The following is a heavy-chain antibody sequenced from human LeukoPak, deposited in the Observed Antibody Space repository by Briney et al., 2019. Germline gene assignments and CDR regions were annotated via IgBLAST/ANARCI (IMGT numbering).Heavy chain of an antibody. CDR2: IYSGGST. D-gene: IGHD5-12*01. CDR3: ARGNSGYDWGTFDY. V-gene: IGHV3-53*01. CDR1: GFTFSNAW. J-gene: IGHJ4*02. Sequence: GGSLRLSCAASGFTFSNAWMSWVRQAPGKGLEWVSVIYSGGSTYYADSMKGRFTISRDNSKNTLYLQMNSLRAEDTAVYYCARGNSGYDWGTFDYWGQGTLVTVSS.